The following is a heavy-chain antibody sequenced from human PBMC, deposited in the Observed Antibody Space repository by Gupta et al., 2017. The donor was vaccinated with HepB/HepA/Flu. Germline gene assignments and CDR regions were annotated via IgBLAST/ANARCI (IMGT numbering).Heavy chain of an antibody. J-gene: IGHJ4*02. CDR3: ARQRFFDY. CDR2: IYPGDSDP. Sequence: EVPLVQSGAEVKKPGESLKISCKAYGYTFANYWIGWVRQMPGKGLEWVGIIYPGDSDPRYSPSFQGQVTISVDKSISTAYLQWSSLKASDTAMYYCARQRFFDYWGQGTLVTVSS. D-gene: IGHD4-17*01. CDR1: GYTFANYW. V-gene: IGHV5-51*01.